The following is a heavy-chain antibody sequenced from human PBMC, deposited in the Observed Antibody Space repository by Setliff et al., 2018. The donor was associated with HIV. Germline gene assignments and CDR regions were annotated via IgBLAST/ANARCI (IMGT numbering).Heavy chain of an antibody. CDR2: IRYDDTYK. J-gene: IGHJ6*02. CDR1: NFTFSFYG. Sequence: PGGSLRLSCAASNFTFSFYGMHWVRQAPGKGLEWVAFIRYDDTYKYYADSVKGRFTISRDNSKNTLYLQMNSLRAEDTAVYYCAKDSDYGDYHFYGMDVWGQGTTVTVSS. CDR3: AKDSDYGDYHFYGMDV. D-gene: IGHD4-17*01. V-gene: IGHV3-30*02.